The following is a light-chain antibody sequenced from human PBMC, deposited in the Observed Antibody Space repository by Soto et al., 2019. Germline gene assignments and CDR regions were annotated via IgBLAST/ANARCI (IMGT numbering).Light chain of an antibody. CDR2: AAS. V-gene: IGKV1-39*01. Sequence: DIQMTQSPSSLSASVGDRVTITCRASQSITNNLNWYQQKPGKAPKLLIYAASSLQSGVPSRFSGSGSGTDFTLTISSLQPEDFATYYCQLSYRTPPPFGQGTKLEIK. CDR3: QLSYRTPPP. J-gene: IGKJ2*01. CDR1: QSITNN.